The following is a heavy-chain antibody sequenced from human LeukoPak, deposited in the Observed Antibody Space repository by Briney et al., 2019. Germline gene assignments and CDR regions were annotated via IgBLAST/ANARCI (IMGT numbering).Heavy chain of an antibody. CDR1: GFTFSSYI. V-gene: IGHV3-21*01. CDR3: ARGNIKFDY. J-gene: IGHJ4*02. CDR2: ISSSSDYI. Sequence: GGSLRLSCAASGFTFSSYIMNSVRQAPGKGLEWVSSISSSSDYIYYVDSVKGRFTISRDNAKKSLYLQMNSLRAEDTAVYYCARGNIKFDYWGQGTLVTVSS.